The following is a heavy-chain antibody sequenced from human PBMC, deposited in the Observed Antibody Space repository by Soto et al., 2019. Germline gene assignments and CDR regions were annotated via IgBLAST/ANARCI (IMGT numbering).Heavy chain of an antibody. D-gene: IGHD6-13*01. V-gene: IGHV1-2*04. CDR2: INPNTGDA. J-gene: IGHJ6*02. CDR3: ARGGAVADGDHGMDG. Sequence: EQLEQSGAEVRRPGASVKVSCKASGFTFTDHHIHWVRQAPGQGLEWVGWINPNTGDAKFAQKFRGWVTMTTDPSIGTAYLELSSLKSDATAIYFWARGGAVADGDHGMDGWGRGTSVTVSS. CDR1: GFTFTDHH.